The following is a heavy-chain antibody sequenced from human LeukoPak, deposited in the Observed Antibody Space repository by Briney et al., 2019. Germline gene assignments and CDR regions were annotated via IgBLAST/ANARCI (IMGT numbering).Heavy chain of an antibody. D-gene: IGHD6-19*01. V-gene: IGHV1-69*05. CDR2: IIPIFGTA. CDR1: GGTFSSYA. CDR3: AREARSGWPTGDY. J-gene: IGHJ4*02. Sequence: SVKVSCKASGGTFSSYAISWVRQAPGQGLEWLGGIIPIFGTANYAQKFQGRVTITTDESTSTAYMELGSLRSEDTAVYYCAREARSGWPTGDYWGQGTLVTVSS.